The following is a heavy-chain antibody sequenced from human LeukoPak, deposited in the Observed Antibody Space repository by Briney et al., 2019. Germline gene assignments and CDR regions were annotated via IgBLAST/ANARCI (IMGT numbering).Heavy chain of an antibody. D-gene: IGHD3-10*01. CDR1: GGSISSSSYY. CDR3: ARVHYGSGSYNWFDP. V-gene: IGHV3-23*01. Sequence: ETLSLTCTVSGGSISSSSYYWGWIRQAPGKGLEWVSAISGSGGSTYYADSVKGRFTISRDNAKNSLYLQMNSLRAEDTAVYYCARVHYGSGSYNWFDPWGQGTLVTVSS. CDR2: ISGSGGST. J-gene: IGHJ5*02.